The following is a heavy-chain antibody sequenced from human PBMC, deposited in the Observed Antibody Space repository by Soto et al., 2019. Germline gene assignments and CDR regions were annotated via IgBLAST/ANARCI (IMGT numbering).Heavy chain of an antibody. Sequence: GWSLRLSCAYSGFTFISYAMSWVRQAPGKGLEWVSTFSGSGGHTYYADSVKGRFTISRDNSKNTLHLQMNSLRAEDTAIYFCAKDHLGATTTPYYFDYWGQGALVTVSS. CDR2: FSGSGGHT. D-gene: IGHD1-26*01. CDR1: GFTFISYA. J-gene: IGHJ4*02. V-gene: IGHV3-23*01. CDR3: AKDHLGATTTPYYFDY.